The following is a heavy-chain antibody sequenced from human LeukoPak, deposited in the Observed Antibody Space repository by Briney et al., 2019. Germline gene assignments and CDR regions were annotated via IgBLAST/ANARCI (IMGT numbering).Heavy chain of an antibody. V-gene: IGHV4-59*01. Sequence: SETLSLTCTVSGGSISSYYWSWIRQPPGKGLEWIGYIYYSGSTYYNPSLRSRVTISVDTSKNQFSLKLTSVTAADTAVYYCARASRGHDYWGQGTLVTVSS. CDR2: IYYSGST. CDR1: GGSISSYY. J-gene: IGHJ4*02. CDR3: ARASRGHDY. D-gene: IGHD3-10*01.